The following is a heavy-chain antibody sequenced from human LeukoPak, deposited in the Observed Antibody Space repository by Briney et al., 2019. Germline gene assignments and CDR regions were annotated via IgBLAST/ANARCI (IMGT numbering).Heavy chain of an antibody. Sequence: PSETLSLTCTVSGGSISSYYWSWIRQPPGKGLEWIGYIYYSGGTNYNPSLKSRVTTSVDTSKNQFSLKLSSVTAADTAVYYCARGRTASWGKSSAFDIWGQGTMVTVSS. V-gene: IGHV4-59*01. CDR2: IYYSGGT. D-gene: IGHD7-27*01. CDR3: ARGRTASWGKSSAFDI. J-gene: IGHJ3*02. CDR1: GGSISSYY.